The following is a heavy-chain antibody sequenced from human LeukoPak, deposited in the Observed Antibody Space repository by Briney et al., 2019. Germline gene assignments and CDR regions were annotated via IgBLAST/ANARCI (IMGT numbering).Heavy chain of an antibody. CDR3: AREDRPRELAAFDI. J-gene: IGHJ3*02. V-gene: IGHV3-30*03. CDR1: GFTFSNYG. Sequence: GGSLRLSCTASGFTFSNYGMHWVRQAPGKGLEWVAVISYDGSNQYYADSVKGRFTISRDNSKNTLYLQMNSLRAEDTAVYYCAREDRPRELAAFDIWGQGTMVTVSS. CDR2: ISYDGSNQ. D-gene: IGHD1-26*01.